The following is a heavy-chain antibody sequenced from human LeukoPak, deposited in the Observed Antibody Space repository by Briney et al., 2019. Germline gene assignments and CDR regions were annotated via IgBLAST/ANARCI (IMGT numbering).Heavy chain of an antibody. D-gene: IGHD5-18*01. J-gene: IGHJ4*02. Sequence: PGGSLRLSCEVSGLIFETYGMHWARQAPGKGLEWVGVISKNGSNTYYGDSVKGRFTIFRDNTNNTLSLQMNGLTTEDTGVYFCVKGRRGSSYVHYFDRWGQGTLVTVSS. CDR1: GLIFETYG. CDR3: VKGRRGSSYVHYFDR. CDR2: ISKNGSNT. V-gene: IGHV3-30*18.